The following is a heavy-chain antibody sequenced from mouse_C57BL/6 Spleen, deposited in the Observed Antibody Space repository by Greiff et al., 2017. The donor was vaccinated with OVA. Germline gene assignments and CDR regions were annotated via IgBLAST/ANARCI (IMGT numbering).Heavy chain of an antibody. Sequence: VQPQQSGAELVKPGASVKISCKASGYAFSSYWMNWVKQRPGKGLEWIGQIYPGDGDTNYNGKFKGKATLTADKSSSTAYMQLSSLTSEDSAVYFCARSGYGSSYGFAYWGQGTLVTVSA. CDR3: ARSGYGSSYGFAY. CDR1: GYAFSSYW. V-gene: IGHV1-80*01. D-gene: IGHD1-1*01. CDR2: IYPGDGDT. J-gene: IGHJ3*01.